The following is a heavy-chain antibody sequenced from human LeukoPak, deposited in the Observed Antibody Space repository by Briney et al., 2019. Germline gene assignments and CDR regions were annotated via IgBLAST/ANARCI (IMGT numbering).Heavy chain of an antibody. V-gene: IGHV1-69*05. CDR3: ARGPIAGVVPAADFDY. Sequence: ASVKVSCKASGGTFSSYAISWVRQAPGQGLEWMGGIIPIFGTANYAQKFQGRVTITTDESTSTAYMELSSLRSEDTAVYYCARGPIAGVVPAADFDYWGQGTLVTVSS. D-gene: IGHD2-2*01. CDR2: IIPIFGTA. J-gene: IGHJ4*02. CDR1: GGTFSSYA.